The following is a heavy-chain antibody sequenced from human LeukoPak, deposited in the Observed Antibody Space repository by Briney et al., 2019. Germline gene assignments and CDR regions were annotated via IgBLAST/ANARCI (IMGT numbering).Heavy chain of an antibody. CDR2: INSDGSST. Sequence: GGSLRLSCAASGFTFSNYWMHWVRQAPGKGLVWVSRINSDGSSTKYADSVKGRFTISRDNAKNSLYLQMNTLRAEDMALYYCAKGSGRGDFDCWGQGTLVTVSS. CDR3: AKGSGRGDFDC. D-gene: IGHD1-26*01. J-gene: IGHJ4*02. CDR1: GFTFSNYW. V-gene: IGHV3-74*03.